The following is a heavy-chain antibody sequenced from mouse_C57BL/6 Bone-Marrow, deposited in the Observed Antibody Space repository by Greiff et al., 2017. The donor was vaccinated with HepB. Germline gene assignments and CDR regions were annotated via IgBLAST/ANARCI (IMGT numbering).Heavy chain of an antibody. J-gene: IGHJ2*01. V-gene: IGHV5-15*01. Sequence: EVKLMESGGGLVQPGGSLKLSCAASGFTFSDYGMAWVRQAPRKGPEWVAFISNLAYSIYYADTVTGRFTISRENAKNTLYLEMSSLRSEDTAMYYCARQGYDYDRVYFDYWGQGTTLTVSS. CDR3: ARQGYDYDRVYFDY. D-gene: IGHD2-4*01. CDR1: GFTFSDYG. CDR2: ISNLAYSI.